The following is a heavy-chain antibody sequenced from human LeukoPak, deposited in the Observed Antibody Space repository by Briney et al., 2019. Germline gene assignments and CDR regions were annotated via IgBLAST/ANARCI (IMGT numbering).Heavy chain of an antibody. CDR2: IIPIFGTA. J-gene: IGHJ4*02. CDR1: GYTFTSYA. V-gene: IGHV1-69*05. CDR3: ARFPRY. Sequence: ASVKVSCKASGYTFTSYAMHWVRQAPGQGLEWMGGIIPIFGTANYAQKFQGRVTITTDESTSTAYMELSSLRSEDTAVYYCARFPRYWGQGTLVTVSS.